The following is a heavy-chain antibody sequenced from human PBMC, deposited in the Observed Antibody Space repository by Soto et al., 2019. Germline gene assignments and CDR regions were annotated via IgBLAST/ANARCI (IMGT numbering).Heavy chain of an antibody. J-gene: IGHJ4*02. CDR2: ISASGGGT. CDR1: GFTFSSYA. CDR3: AKSGAAAGTRGYFDY. V-gene: IGHV3-23*01. Sequence: GGSLRLSCAASGFTFSSYALNWVRQAPGKGLEWVSTISASGGGTYYADSMKGQLIISRDNSRDTLYLQMNSLRAEDTAVYYCAKSGAAAGTRGYFDYWGQGTLVTVSS. D-gene: IGHD6-13*01.